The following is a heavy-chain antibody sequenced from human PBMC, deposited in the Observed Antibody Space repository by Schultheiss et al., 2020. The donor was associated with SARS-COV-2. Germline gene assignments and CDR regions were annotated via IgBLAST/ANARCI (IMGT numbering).Heavy chain of an antibody. Sequence: SETLSLTCTVSGGSISSSSYYWGWIRQPPGKGLEWIGSIYYSGSTYYNPSLKSRVTISVDTSKNQFSLKLSSVTAADTAVYYCARGEYDFWSGYSAWFDPWGQGTLVTVSS. D-gene: IGHD3-3*01. V-gene: IGHV4-39*01. J-gene: IGHJ5*02. CDR2: IYYSGST. CDR3: ARGEYDFWSGYSAWFDP. CDR1: GGSISSSSYY.